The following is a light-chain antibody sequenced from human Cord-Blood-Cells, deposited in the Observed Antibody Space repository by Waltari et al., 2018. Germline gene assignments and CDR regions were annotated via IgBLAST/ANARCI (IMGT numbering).Light chain of an antibody. CDR3: QSADSSGTWV. CDR1: AVPEPY. CDR2: IDS. Sequence: SNELTQPPSVSVSPGPTARITCPGDAVPEPYAYWYQQKPGHAPVLVIYIDSERHSGSSERFSASSSGATVALTISGVQAEDEADYYCQSADSSGTWVFGGGTKLTVL. V-gene: IGLV3-25*03. J-gene: IGLJ3*02.